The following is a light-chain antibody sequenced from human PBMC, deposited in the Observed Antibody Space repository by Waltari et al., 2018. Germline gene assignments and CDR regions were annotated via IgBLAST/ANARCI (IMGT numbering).Light chain of an antibody. CDR3: CSYAGSRIVV. Sequence: QSALTQPASVSGSPGQSITISCTGTSSDVGNYNLVSWYQHHPDKVPKRMIYEVTKRPSGISKRFSGSKSGNTASLTISGLQAEDEGDYYCCSYAGSRIVVFGGGTKMTVL. V-gene: IGLV2-23*02. J-gene: IGLJ2*01. CDR1: SSDVGNYNL. CDR2: EVT.